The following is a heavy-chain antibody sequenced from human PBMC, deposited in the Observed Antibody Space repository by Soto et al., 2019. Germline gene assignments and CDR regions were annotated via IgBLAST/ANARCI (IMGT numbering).Heavy chain of an antibody. CDR2: MNPNSGNK. CDR3: ARRAGTINWFDP. J-gene: IGHJ5*02. CDR1: GYTFTSYD. V-gene: IGHV1-8*01. Sequence: ASVKVSCKASGYTFTSYDINWVRQATGQGLEWMGWMNPNSGNKGYAQKFQGRVTMTRNTSISTAYMELSSLRSEDTAVYYCARRAGTINWFDPWGQGTLVTVSS. D-gene: IGHD6-13*01.